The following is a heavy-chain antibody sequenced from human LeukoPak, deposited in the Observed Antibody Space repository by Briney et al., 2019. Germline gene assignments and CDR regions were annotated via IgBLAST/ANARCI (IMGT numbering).Heavy chain of an antibody. CDR3: ARAQGYYDFWSGYSGYYYMDV. V-gene: IGHV4-30-2*01. CDR2: IYHSGST. CDR1: GGSISSGGYY. D-gene: IGHD3-3*01. J-gene: IGHJ6*03. Sequence: PSQTLSLTCTVSGGSISSGGYYWSWIRQPPGKGLEWIGYIYHSGSTYYNPSLKSRVTISVDRSKNQFSLKLSSVTAADTAVYYCARAQGYYDFWSGYSGYYYMDVWGKGTTVTVS.